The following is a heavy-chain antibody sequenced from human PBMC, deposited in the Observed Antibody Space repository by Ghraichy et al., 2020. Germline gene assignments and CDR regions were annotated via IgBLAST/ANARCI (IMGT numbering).Heavy chain of an antibody. CDR2: INPNSGGT. CDR3: ARMRPHKSMSGAELRLRDPSNETSDAFDI. D-gene: IGHD1-26*01. Sequence: ASVKVSCKASGYTFTGYYMHWVRQAPGQGLEWMGRINPNSGGTNYAQKFQGRVTMTRDTSISTAYMELSRLRSDDTAVYYCARMRPHKSMSGAELRLRDPSNETSDAFDIWGQGTMVTVSS. V-gene: IGHV1-2*06. CDR1: GYTFTGYY. J-gene: IGHJ3*02.